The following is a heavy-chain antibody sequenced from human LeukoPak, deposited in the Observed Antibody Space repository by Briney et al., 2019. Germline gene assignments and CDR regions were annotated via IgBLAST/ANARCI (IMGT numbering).Heavy chain of an antibody. Sequence: ASVKVSCKTSGYTFNAYYMHWVRQAPGQGLEWMGWINPNSGGSNYAQKFQGRVTMTSDTSINTAYMELSRLISDDTAVYYCAGDYLVYDAFDIWGQGTMVTVSS. CDR3: AGDYLVYDAFDI. V-gene: IGHV1-2*02. D-gene: IGHD3-16*02. CDR2: INPNSGGS. CDR1: GYTFNAYY. J-gene: IGHJ3*02.